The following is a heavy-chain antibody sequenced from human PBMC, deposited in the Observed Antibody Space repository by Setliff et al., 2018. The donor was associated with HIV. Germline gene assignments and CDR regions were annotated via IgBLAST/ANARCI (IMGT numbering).Heavy chain of an antibody. CDR2: MNPNSGVS. J-gene: IGHJ4*02. CDR1: ATFTNVD. V-gene: IGHV1-8*01. D-gene: IGHD3-9*01. CDR3: VRQDILTSYYMFDY. Sequence: ASVMVSCKASATFTNVDIHWLRRATGQGLEWMGWMNPNSGVSGYGQKFQGRITMTRDTSISTAYMELSSLTSEDTAVYYCVRQDILTSYYMFDYWGQGTLVTVSS.